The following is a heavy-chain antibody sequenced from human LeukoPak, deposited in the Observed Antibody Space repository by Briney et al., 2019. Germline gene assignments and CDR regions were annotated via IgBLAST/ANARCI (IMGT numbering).Heavy chain of an antibody. V-gene: IGHV4-59*01. Sequence: PSETLSLTCTVSGGSISSYYWSWIRQPPGKGLEWIGYIYYSGSTNYNPSLKSRVTISVDTPKNQFSLKLSSVTAADTAVYYCARYSNYGDYYYYYMDVWGKGTTVTVSS. D-gene: IGHD4-11*01. J-gene: IGHJ6*03. CDR2: IYYSGST. CDR1: GGSISSYY. CDR3: ARYSNYGDYYYYYMDV.